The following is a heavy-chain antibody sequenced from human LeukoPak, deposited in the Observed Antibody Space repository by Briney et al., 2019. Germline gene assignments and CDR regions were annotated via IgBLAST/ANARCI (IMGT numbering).Heavy chain of an antibody. J-gene: IGHJ4*02. CDR1: GGTFISYY. CDR2: IIPIFGTA. Sequence: SVKVSCKASGGTFISYYISWVRQAPGQGLEWMGGIIPIFGTANYAQKFQGRVTITADESTSTAYMELSSLRSEDTAVYYCARVEGPAAKRGPGFYFDYWGQGTLVTVSS. CDR3: ARVEGPAAKRGPGFYFDY. D-gene: IGHD2-2*01. V-gene: IGHV1-69*13.